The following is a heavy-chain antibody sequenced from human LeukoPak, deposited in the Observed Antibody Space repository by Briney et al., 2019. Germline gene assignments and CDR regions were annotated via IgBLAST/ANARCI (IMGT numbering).Heavy chain of an antibody. Sequence: GASVKVSCKASGYTFTVYYMHWVRQAPGQELEWMGWINPNSGGTNYAQKFQDRVTMTRDTSISTAYMELSRLRSDDTAVCYCARALLVRGVIILFDYWGQGSQVTVSS. V-gene: IGHV1-2*02. D-gene: IGHD3-10*01. CDR1: GYTFTVYY. J-gene: IGHJ4*02. CDR3: ARALLVRGVIILFDY. CDR2: INPNSGGT.